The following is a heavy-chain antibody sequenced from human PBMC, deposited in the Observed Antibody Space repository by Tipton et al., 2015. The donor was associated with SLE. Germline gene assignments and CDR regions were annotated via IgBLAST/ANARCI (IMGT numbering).Heavy chain of an antibody. V-gene: IGHV5-51*03. J-gene: IGHJ6*02. Sequence: QSGAEVKRPGESLKISCKHPDYNFHSYWIGWVRQTAGKGLEWIGIIYAGDSDTRYSPSSQGQVTISVDKSISTAYLQWSSLKASDSAIYYCARLGYGCSGGRCFGVDVWGQGTTVSVSS. D-gene: IGHD2-15*01. CDR3: ARLGYGCSGGRCFGVDV. CDR1: DYNFHSYW. CDR2: IYAGDSDT.